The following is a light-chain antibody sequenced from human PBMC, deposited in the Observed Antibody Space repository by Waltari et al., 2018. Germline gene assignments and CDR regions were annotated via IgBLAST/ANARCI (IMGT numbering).Light chain of an antibody. J-gene: IGLJ1*01. CDR1: RSDFGNFNP. V-gene: IGLV2-23*02. Sequence: QSALTQPASVSGSPGQSITISCTGTRSDFGNFNPFSCYQHNPGKVPQLILYEVSKRPSGVSNHFSGSKSGNTASLTISGLRAEDEADYYCCSYAGSRTYVFGTGTKVTVL. CDR3: CSYAGSRTYV. CDR2: EVS.